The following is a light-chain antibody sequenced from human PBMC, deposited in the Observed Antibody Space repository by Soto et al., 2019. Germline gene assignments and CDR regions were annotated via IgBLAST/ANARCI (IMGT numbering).Light chain of an antibody. Sequence: DIQMTQSPSSLPASVGDRVTLTCRESQSISTYLNWYQQKPGKAPKLVIYAASSLQSGVPSRLSDSGSGTDFTLTISSLQPEDFATYYCQQCYTIPYTFGQGTKLEIK. CDR2: AAS. CDR3: QQCYTIPYT. J-gene: IGKJ2*01. CDR1: QSISTY. V-gene: IGKV1-39*01.